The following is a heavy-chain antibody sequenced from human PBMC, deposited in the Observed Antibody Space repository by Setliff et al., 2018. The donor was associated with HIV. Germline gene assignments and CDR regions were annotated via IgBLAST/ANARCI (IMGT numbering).Heavy chain of an antibody. CDR2: ISPSGSYI. D-gene: IGHD2-21*02. V-gene: IGHV3-21*06. Sequence: GGSLRLSCTASGFTFSSHNMNWVRQAPGKGLEWVSSISPSGSYIYYADSMKGRFTISRDNAKNALYLQMNSLTVEDTAVYYCARGDTTPIYPNYMDVWGKGTAVTVSS. CDR3: ARGDTTPIYPNYMDV. J-gene: IGHJ6*03. CDR1: GFTFSSHN.